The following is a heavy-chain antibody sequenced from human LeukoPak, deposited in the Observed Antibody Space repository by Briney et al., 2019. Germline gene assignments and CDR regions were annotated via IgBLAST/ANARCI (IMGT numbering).Heavy chain of an antibody. D-gene: IGHD2-15*01. Sequence: ASVKVSCKASGGTFSSYAISWVRQAPGQGLEWMGRIIPILGIASYAQKFQGRVTITADKSTSTAYMELSSLRSEDTAVYYCASYAGYCSGGSCYSVDYWGQGTLVTVPS. CDR3: ASYAGYCSGGSCYSVDY. V-gene: IGHV1-69*04. CDR1: GGTFSSYA. J-gene: IGHJ4*02. CDR2: IIPILGIA.